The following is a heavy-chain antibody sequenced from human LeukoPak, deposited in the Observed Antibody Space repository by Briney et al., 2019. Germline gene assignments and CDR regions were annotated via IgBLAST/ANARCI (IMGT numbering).Heavy chain of an antibody. CDR3: ARDRFKEYGDTELGY. Sequence: GGSLRLSCVASGFTFSNYWMSWVRQAPGKGLEWVGNMKHDGSEKYYVDSVKGRFTISRDNAKNSVYLHMNSLRAEDTAVYYCARDRFKEYGDTELGYWGQGILVTVS. CDR2: MKHDGSEK. CDR1: GFTFSNYW. J-gene: IGHJ4*02. D-gene: IGHD2-21*02. V-gene: IGHV3-7*01.